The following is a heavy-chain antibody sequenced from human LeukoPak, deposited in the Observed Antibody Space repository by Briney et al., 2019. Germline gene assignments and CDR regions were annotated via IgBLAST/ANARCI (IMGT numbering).Heavy chain of an antibody. Sequence: GESLKISCKGSGYSFTSYWIGWVRQMPGKGLEWMGIIYPGDSDTRYSPSFQGQVTISADKSISTAYLQWSSLKASDTAMYYCALHYYDSSGYPYYFDYWGQGTLVTVSS. V-gene: IGHV5-51*01. CDR1: GYSFTSYW. CDR3: ALHYYDSSGYPYYFDY. J-gene: IGHJ4*02. D-gene: IGHD3-22*01. CDR2: IYPGDSDT.